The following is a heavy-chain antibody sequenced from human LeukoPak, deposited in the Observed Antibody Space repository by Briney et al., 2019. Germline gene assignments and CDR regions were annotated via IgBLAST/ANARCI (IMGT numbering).Heavy chain of an antibody. J-gene: IGHJ4*02. V-gene: IGHV3-21*01. D-gene: IGHD2-15*01. CDR1: GFTFSSYS. CDR2: ISSSSTYI. Sequence: GGSLRLSCAASGFTFSSYSMNWVRQAPGKGLEWVSSISSSSTYISYADSVKGRFTISRDNAKNSLHLQMNSLKAEDTAVYYCARSPGQWVVAPTPVDSWGQGTLVTVSS. CDR3: ARSPGQWVVAPTPVDS.